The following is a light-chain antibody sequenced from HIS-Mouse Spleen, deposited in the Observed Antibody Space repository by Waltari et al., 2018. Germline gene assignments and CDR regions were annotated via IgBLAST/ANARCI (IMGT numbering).Light chain of an antibody. J-gene: IGLJ3*02. CDR3: SSYTSSSTLE. V-gene: IGLV2-14*03. Sequence: QSALTQPASVSVSPGQSITISCTGTSSDVGGYNYFSWYQQHPGKAPKLMIYDVSNRPSGVSNRFSGSKSGNTASLTISGLQAEDEADYYCSSYTSSSTLEFGGGTKLTVL. CDR2: DVS. CDR1: SSDVGGYNY.